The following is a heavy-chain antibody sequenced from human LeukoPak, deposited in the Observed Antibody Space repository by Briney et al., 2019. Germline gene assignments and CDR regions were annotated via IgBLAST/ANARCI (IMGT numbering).Heavy chain of an antibody. Sequence: PGGSLRLSCAASGFTFSSYAMSWVRQAPGKGVEWVSAISGSGGSTYYADSVKGRFTISRDNSKNTLYLQMNSLRAEDTAVYYCAKLGRKYSSGWYIDYWGQGTLVTVSS. CDR3: AKLGRKYSSGWYIDY. V-gene: IGHV3-23*01. D-gene: IGHD6-19*01. CDR2: ISGSGGST. J-gene: IGHJ4*02. CDR1: GFTFSSYA.